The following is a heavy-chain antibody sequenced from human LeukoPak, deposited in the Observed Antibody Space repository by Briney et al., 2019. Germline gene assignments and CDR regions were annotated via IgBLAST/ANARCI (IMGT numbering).Heavy chain of an antibody. Sequence: ASVKVSCTASGYIFTGYYMHWVRQAPGHGLEWRGRINPNIGGTNYAQKFQGRVTMTRDTSITTASMELSRLRSDDTAVYSCARSNFDWLLWVDYWGQGTLVTVSS. J-gene: IGHJ4*02. D-gene: IGHD3-9*01. V-gene: IGHV1-2*06. CDR3: ARSNFDWLLWVDY. CDR2: INPNIGGT. CDR1: GYIFTGYY.